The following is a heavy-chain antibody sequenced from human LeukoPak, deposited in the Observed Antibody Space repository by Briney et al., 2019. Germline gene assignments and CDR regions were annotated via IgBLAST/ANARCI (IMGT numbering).Heavy chain of an antibody. CDR3: TIAAAGTDY. V-gene: IGHV3-7*01. CDR1: GFTFSSYW. CDR2: IKQDGSEK. D-gene: IGHD6-13*01. J-gene: IGHJ4*02. Sequence: PGGSLRLSCAASGFTFSSYWMSWVRQAPGKGLEWVANIKQDGSEKYYVDSVKGRLTISRDNARNSLYLQMNSLRAEDTAVYYCTIAAAGTDYWGQGTLVTVSS.